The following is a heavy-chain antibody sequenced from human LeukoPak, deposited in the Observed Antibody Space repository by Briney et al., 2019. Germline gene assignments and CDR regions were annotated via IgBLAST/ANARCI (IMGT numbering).Heavy chain of an antibody. CDR2: ISSSSSYI. Sequence: GGSLRLSCAASGFTFSSYSMNWVRQAPGKGLEWVSSISSSSSYIYYADSVKGRFTISRDNSKNTLYLQMNSLRAEDTAVYYCVRDIVPYSSNWYYFDYWGQGTLVTVSS. D-gene: IGHD6-13*01. CDR1: GFTFSSYS. J-gene: IGHJ4*02. CDR3: VRDIVPYSSNWYYFDY. V-gene: IGHV3-21*01.